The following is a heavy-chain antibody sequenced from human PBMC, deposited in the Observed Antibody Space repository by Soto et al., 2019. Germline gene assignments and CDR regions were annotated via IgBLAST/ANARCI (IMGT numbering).Heavy chain of an antibody. CDR2: IYPGDSDT. V-gene: IGHV5-51*01. Sequence: GESLKISCKGSGYNFTNYWIAWVRQMPGKGLEWMGIIYPGDSDTRYSPSFQGQVTISADKSISAAYVQWSSLKASDTAMYYCARQEGATVPFYYGLDVWGQGTTVTVSS. J-gene: IGHJ6*02. CDR3: ARQEGATVPFYYGLDV. CDR1: GYNFTNYW. D-gene: IGHD1-26*01.